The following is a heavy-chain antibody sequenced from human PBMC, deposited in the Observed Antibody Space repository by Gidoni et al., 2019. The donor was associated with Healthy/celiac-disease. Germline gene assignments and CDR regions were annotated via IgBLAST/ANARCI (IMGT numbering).Heavy chain of an antibody. Sequence: QVQLQQWGAGLLKPSEPLSLTCAVYGGSFSGYYWSWIRQPPGKGLEWIGEINHSGSTNYNPSLKSRVTISVDTSKNQFSLKLSSVTAADTAVYYCARRAIAAAGLDYWGQGTLVTVSS. J-gene: IGHJ4*02. CDR2: INHSGST. D-gene: IGHD6-13*01. CDR1: GGSFSGYY. CDR3: ARRAIAAAGLDY. V-gene: IGHV4-34*01.